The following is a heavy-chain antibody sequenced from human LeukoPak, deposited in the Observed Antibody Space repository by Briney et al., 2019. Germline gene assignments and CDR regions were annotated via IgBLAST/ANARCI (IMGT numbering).Heavy chain of an antibody. V-gene: IGHV5-51*01. CDR2: IYPGDFDT. CDR3: ARRAVTTGYFDY. Sequence: GESLQISCKGSGYSFTSYWIAWVRQMPGKGLEWMGIIYPGDFDTRYSPSFQGQVTISADKSISTAYLQWSSLKASDTAVYYCARRAVTTGYFDYWGQGSLVTVSS. D-gene: IGHD4-17*01. CDR1: GYSFTSYW. J-gene: IGHJ4*02.